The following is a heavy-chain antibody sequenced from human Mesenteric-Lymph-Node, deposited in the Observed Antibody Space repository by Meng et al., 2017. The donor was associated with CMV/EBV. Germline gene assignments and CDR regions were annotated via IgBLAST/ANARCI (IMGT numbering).Heavy chain of an antibody. J-gene: IGHJ4*02. CDR2: INVNDGKT. CDR1: GGTFNNYA. D-gene: IGHD2-8*01. V-gene: IGHV1-69*04. Sequence: SGGTFNNYAISWVRQAPGQGLEWMGRINVNDGKTNYAQRFQGRVKITADKSTSTAYMEVNSLTSEDTSVYYCARDRSQAMATEKFDYWGQGSLVTVSS. CDR3: ARDRSQAMATEKFDY.